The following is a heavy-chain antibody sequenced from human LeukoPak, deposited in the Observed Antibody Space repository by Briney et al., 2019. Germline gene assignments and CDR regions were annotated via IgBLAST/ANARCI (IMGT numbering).Heavy chain of an antibody. V-gene: IGHV3-7*03. CDR2: INRDGSER. Sequence: QSGGSLRLSCAASGFTFSNYWTTWVRQAPGKGLEWVANINRDGSERYYVDSVKGRFTISRDDAKSSLYLQMNSLRAEDTAVYYCARRNAMDVWGQGTTVIVFS. CDR1: GFTFSNYW. J-gene: IGHJ6*02. CDR3: ARRNAMDV.